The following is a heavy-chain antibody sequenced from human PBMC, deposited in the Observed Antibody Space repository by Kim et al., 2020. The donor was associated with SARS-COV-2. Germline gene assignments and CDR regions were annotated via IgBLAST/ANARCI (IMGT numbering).Heavy chain of an antibody. CDR1: GGSISRSSYY. V-gene: IGHV4-39*01. J-gene: IGHJ2*01. CDR3: ARAGPQDWYFDL. CDR2: IYYSGSS. Sequence: SETLSLTCTVSGGSISRSSYYWAWIRQPPGKELEWIGRIYYSGSSYSNPSLKSRVTLSVDTSKNQFSLNLRSVTAADTAVYYCARAGPQDWYFDLWGRGT.